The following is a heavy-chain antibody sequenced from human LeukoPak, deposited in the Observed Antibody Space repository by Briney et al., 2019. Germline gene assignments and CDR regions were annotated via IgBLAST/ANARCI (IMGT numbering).Heavy chain of an antibody. D-gene: IGHD5-12*01. V-gene: IGHV3-30*04. CDR1: GFTFNRYR. J-gene: IGHJ3*02. CDR2: ISYDGRYQ. CDR3: ARMMTDFEGSGHDIKRGVFDI. Sequence: GGSLRLSCAASGFTFNRYRLHWVRQAPGKGLEWVAVISYDGRYQFYADSVKGRFTVSRDNSKNTLSLQMNSLRAEDTAVYHCARMMTDFEGSGHDIKRGVFDIWGQGTMVTVS.